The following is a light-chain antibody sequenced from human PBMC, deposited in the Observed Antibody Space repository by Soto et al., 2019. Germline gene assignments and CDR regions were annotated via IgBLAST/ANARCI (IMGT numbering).Light chain of an antibody. CDR1: SSDIGVSRS. Sequence: QSALTQPRAVSGSPGQSVTISCTGTSSDIGVSRSVSWYQQHPGKAPKLIISDVTKRPSGVPYRFSGSKSDNTASLTISGLQADHEADYYCCSYEGRFFFGTGTKVTV. J-gene: IGLJ1*01. CDR3: CSYEGRFF. CDR2: DVT. V-gene: IGLV2-11*01.